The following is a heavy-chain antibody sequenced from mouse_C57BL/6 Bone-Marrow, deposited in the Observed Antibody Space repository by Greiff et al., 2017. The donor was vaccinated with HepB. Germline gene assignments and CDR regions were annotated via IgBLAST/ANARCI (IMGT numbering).Heavy chain of an antibody. V-gene: IGHV5-6*01. D-gene: IGHD4-1*01. CDR1: GFTFSSYG. Sequence: EVKLVESGGDLVKPGGSLKLSCAASGFTFSSYGMSWVRQTPDKRLEWVATISSGGSYTYYPDSVKGRFTISRDNAKNTLYLQMSSLKSEDTAMYYCARPERGRGDYFDYWGQGTTLTVSS. J-gene: IGHJ2*01. CDR2: ISSGGSYT. CDR3: ARPERGRGDYFDY.